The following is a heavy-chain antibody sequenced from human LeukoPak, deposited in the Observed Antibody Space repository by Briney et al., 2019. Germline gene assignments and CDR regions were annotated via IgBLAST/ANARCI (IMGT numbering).Heavy chain of an antibody. Sequence: SETLSLTCTVSGGSISSYYWSWIRQPPGKGLEWIGYIYYSGSTNYNPSLKSRVTISVDTSKNQVSLKLSSVTAADTAVYYCAKGSGGSGSYYPYYFDYWGQGTLATVSS. CDR2: IYYSGST. CDR3: AKGSGGSGSYYPYYFDY. J-gene: IGHJ4*02. CDR1: GGSISSYY. D-gene: IGHD3-10*01. V-gene: IGHV4-59*01.